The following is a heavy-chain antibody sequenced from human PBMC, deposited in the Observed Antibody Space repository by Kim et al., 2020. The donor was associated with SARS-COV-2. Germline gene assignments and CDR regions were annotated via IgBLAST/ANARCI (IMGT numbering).Heavy chain of an antibody. V-gene: IGHV1-46*01. J-gene: IGHJ4*02. D-gene: IGHD6-13*01. CDR3: AREDHSSSWYYY. Sequence: SYAQKLQGRVTMTRDTSTSTVYMELSSLRSEDTAVYYCAREDHSSSWYYYWGQGTLVTVSS.